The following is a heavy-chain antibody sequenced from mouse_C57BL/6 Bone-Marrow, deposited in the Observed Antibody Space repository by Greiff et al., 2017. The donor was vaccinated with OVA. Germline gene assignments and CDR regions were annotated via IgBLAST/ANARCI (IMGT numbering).Heavy chain of an antibody. CDR3: VRHDVYWYFDV. J-gene: IGHJ1*03. CDR1: GFSFNTYA. Sequence: EVKLVESGGGLVQPKGSLKLSCAASGFSFNTYAMNWVRQAPGKGLEWVARIRSKSNNYATYYADSVKDRFTISRDDSESMLYLQMNNLKTEDTAMYCCVRHDVYWYFDVWGTGTTVTVSS. D-gene: IGHD2-3*01. V-gene: IGHV10-1*01. CDR2: IRSKSNNYAT.